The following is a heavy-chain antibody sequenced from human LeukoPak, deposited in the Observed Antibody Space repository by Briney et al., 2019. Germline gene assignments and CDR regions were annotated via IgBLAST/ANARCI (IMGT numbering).Heavy chain of an antibody. D-gene: IGHD6-13*01. J-gene: IGHJ4*02. V-gene: IGHV1-18*01. Sequence: GASVKVSCKASGYTFTSYGISWVRQAPGQGLEWMGWISAYNGNTNYAQKLQGRVTMTTDTSTSTAYMELRSLRSDDTAVYYCARSPQNAEQQSVRSLYFDYWGQGTLVTVSS. CDR1: GYTFTSYG. CDR3: ARSPQNAEQQSVRSLYFDY. CDR2: ISAYNGNT.